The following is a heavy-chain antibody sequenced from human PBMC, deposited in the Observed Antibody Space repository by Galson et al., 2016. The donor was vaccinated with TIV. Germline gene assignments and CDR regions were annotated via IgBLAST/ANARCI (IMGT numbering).Heavy chain of an antibody. Sequence: SLRLSCAASGFTFSKYAMIWVRQAPGKGLEWVSAVHAGGGGASYSDSVKGRFTISRDNSRNTLFLQMSSLTVEDTAVYFGARDPNGDWIGAFDFWGRGIMVTVSS. D-gene: IGHD4-17*01. V-gene: IGHV3-23*01. CDR1: GFTFSKYA. CDR2: VHAGGGGA. J-gene: IGHJ3*01. CDR3: ARDPNGDWIGAFDF.